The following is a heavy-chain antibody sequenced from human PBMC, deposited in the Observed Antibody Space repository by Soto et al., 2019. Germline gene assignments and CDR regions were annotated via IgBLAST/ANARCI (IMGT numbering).Heavy chain of an antibody. CDR2: INPNGGST. CDR1: GYTITSYY. CDR3: SRGLGSGDY. V-gene: IGHV1-46*03. J-gene: IGHJ4*02. Sequence: QVQLVQSGAEVKNPGASVTVSCRASGYTITSYYIRWVRQAPGQGLEWMAIINPNGGSTNYAQRFQGRVTVTRDTSTSIVYMELSSLRSEDTAVYYCSRGLGSGDYWGQGTLVTVSS. D-gene: IGHD3-10*01.